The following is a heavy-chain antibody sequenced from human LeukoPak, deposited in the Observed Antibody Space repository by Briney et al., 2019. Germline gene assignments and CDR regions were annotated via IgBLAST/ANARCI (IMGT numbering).Heavy chain of an antibody. Sequence: SQTLSLTCTVSGGSISSGSYYWSWIRQPAGKGLEWIGRIYTSGSTNYNPSLKSRVTISVDTSKNQFSLKLSSVNAADTAVYYCASSKVRRVITYYFDDWGQGTLVTVSS. CDR2: IYTSGST. D-gene: IGHD3-10*01. J-gene: IGHJ4*02. V-gene: IGHV4-61*02. CDR3: ASSKVRRVITYYFDD. CDR1: GGSISSGSYY.